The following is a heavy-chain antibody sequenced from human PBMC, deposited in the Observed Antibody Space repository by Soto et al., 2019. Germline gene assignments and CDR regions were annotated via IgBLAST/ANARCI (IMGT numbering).Heavy chain of an antibody. J-gene: IGHJ6*03. D-gene: IGHD3-10*01. CDR1: VFPFSSYA. Sequence: PGGSLRLSCAASVFPFSSYAMSWVRQAPGKGLEWVSAISGSGGSTYYADSVKGRFTISRDNSKNTLYLQMNSLRAEDTAVYYCAKVNTMVRGVIADSYYYYMDVWGKGTTVTVSS. CDR3: AKVNTMVRGVIADSYYYYMDV. V-gene: IGHV3-23*01. CDR2: ISGSGGST.